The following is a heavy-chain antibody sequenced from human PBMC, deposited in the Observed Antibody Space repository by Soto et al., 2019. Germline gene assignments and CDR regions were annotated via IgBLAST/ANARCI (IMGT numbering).Heavy chain of an antibody. D-gene: IGHD2-2*01. V-gene: IGHV5-10-1*01. J-gene: IGHJ5*02. CDR2: IDPSDSYT. Sequence: PGESLKISCKSSGYSFTSYWISWVRQMPGKGLEWMGRIDPSDSYTNYSPSFQGHVTISADKSISTAYLQWSSLKASDTAMYYCARGYCTTTICDPWFDPWGQGTLVTVSS. CDR3: ARGYCTTTICDPWFDP. CDR1: GYSFTSYW.